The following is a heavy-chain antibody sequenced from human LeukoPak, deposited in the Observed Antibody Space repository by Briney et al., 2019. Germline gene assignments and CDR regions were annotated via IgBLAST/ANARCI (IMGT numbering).Heavy chain of an antibody. J-gene: IGHJ4*02. CDR2: ISTGGDVT. CDR3: ARVIGSYGDSAY. V-gene: IGHV3-11*04. CDR1: GFIFNEYF. D-gene: IGHD4-17*01. Sequence: GGSLRLSCAASGFIFNEYFMGWVRQAPGKGPEWTSYISTGGDVTYYSDSVRGRFTISRDNARNSLYLQMNSLRAEDTAVYYCARVIGSYGDSAYWGQGALVTVSS.